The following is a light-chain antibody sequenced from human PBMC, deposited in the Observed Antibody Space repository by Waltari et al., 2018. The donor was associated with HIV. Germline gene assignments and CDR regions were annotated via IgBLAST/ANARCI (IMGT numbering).Light chain of an antibody. J-gene: IGKJ4*01. CDR2: SAS. CDR3: QKYKSVVS. Sequence: DFQMTQSPSSLSAFVGERVTITCRASQDIRHYVAWYQQKSGRVPKLLIHSASTLQSGVPSRFSGSTSGTEFTLTINSLQPDDVATYYCQKYKSVVSFGGGTKVEI. V-gene: IGKV1-27*01. CDR1: QDIRHY.